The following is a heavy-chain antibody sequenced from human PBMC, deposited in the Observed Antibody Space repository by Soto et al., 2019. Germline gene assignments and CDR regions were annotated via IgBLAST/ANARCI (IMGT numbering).Heavy chain of an antibody. J-gene: IGHJ5*02. CDR1: GLTLSTSS. CDR2: IRRHTIVT. Sequence: EVQLVESGGMLVQPGGSLRLSCAASGLTLSTSSMNWVRQAPGKGLEWISYIRRHTIVTAYADSVKGRLTISRDSAKNSLYLQMYSLRVEETAVYYCGKVAASGYYTVDRWGQGTVVTVSS. D-gene: IGHD3-22*01. CDR3: GKVAASGYYTVDR. V-gene: IGHV3-48*01.